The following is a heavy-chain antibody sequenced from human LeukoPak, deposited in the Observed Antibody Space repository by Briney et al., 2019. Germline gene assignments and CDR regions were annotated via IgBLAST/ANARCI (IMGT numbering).Heavy chain of an antibody. CDR2: ISNDGSNS. D-gene: IGHD3-16*01. J-gene: IGHJ4*02. V-gene: IGHV3-30*04. Sequence: GGSLRLSCAASRFIFSSYAMNWVRQAPGKGLEWVAVISNDGSNSYYADSVKGRFTISRDNSKNTLYLQVNSLRAEDTAVYYCAKAARRYGYFDYWGQGTLVTVSS. CDR1: RFIFSSYA. CDR3: AKAARRYGYFDY.